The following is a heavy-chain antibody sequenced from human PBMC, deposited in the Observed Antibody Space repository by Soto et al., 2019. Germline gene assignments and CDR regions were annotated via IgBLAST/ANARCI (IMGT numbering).Heavy chain of an antibody. CDR1: GYTFTAYA. CDR2: ISAYSGNT. D-gene: IGHD1-1*01. Sequence: QVQLVQSGAEVKKPGASVKVSCKASGYTFTAYAFNWVRQAPGQGLEWMGWISAYSGNTKYAQKFQGRVTMTIDTSTSTAYLELRSLRYDDTAVYYCARDQTVLDYWGQGTLVTVSS. J-gene: IGHJ4*02. V-gene: IGHV1-18*01. CDR3: ARDQTVLDY.